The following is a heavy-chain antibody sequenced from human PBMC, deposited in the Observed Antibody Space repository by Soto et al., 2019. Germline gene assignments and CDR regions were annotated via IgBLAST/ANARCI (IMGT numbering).Heavy chain of an antibody. CDR2: INPNSGGT. V-gene: IGHV1-2*02. CDR3: ARDLWFGELLYGMDV. CDR1: GYTFTGYY. J-gene: IGHJ6*02. Sequence: ASVKVSCKASGYTFTGYYMHWVRQAPGQGLEWMGWINPNSGGTNYAQKFQGRVTMNRDTSISTAYMELSRLRSDDRAVYSCARDLWFGELLYGMDVGGQGTTVTVSS. D-gene: IGHD3-10*01.